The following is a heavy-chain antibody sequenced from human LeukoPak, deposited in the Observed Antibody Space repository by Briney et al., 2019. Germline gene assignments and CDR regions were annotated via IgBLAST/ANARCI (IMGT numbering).Heavy chain of an antibody. Sequence: GGSLRLSCAASGFTVSSNYMNWVRQAPGKGLEWVSLIYSGGFTYYADSVKGRFTISRDNSKNTLYLQMSSLRAEDTAVYYCVKGQRYYDSSGYYSIEYFQHWGQGTLVTVSS. CDR1: GFTVSSNY. D-gene: IGHD3-22*01. V-gene: IGHV3-66*01. CDR3: VKGQRYYDSSGYYSIEYFQH. J-gene: IGHJ1*01. CDR2: IYSGGFT.